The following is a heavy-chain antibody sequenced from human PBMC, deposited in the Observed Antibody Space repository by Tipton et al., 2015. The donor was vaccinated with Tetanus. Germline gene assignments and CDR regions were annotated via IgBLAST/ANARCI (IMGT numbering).Heavy chain of an antibody. CDR2: ISPFNNNI. Sequence: QLVQSGAEVKKPGASVKVSCKASGYTFTHYGVNWVRQAPGQGLEWMGWISPFNNNINYAEKFQGRLTMTTDRSTSTVHMELRSLISDDTAVYYCARGRGLGPHELFEHWGQGTLVTVSS. V-gene: IGHV1-18*01. CDR1: GYTFTHYG. CDR3: ARGRGLGPHELFEH. D-gene: IGHD7-27*01. J-gene: IGHJ5*02.